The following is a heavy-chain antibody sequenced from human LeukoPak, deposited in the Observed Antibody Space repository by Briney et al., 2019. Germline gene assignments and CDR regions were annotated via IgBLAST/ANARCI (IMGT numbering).Heavy chain of an antibody. V-gene: IGHV4-38-2*02. CDR2: IYSGGRI. J-gene: IGHJ4*02. Sequence: PSETLSLTCTVSGGSFRGDYYWAWIRQPPGKGLEWIGSIYSGGRIYYNPSLKSRVTMSVDTSKNHFSLNLRSMQASDTAVYYCARAFCVGECFVLHIFFDSWGQGTLVTVSS. D-gene: IGHD2-21*01. CDR1: GGSFRGDYY. CDR3: ARAFCVGECFVLHIFFDS.